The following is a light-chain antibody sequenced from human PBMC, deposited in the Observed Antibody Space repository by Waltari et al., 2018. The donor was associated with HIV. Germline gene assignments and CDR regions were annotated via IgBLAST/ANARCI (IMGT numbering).Light chain of an antibody. Sequence: QSALTQPASVSGSPGQSITISCTRTSSDVGGYNLVSWYQQHPGTAPKLLIYEVSKRPSGVSNSFSGSKSGTTASLTISGLQAEDEADYYCCTYAGSTTYVMFGGGTRLTVL. CDR3: CTYAGSTTYVM. V-gene: IGLV2-23*02. CDR2: EVS. CDR1: SSDVGGYNL. J-gene: IGLJ3*02.